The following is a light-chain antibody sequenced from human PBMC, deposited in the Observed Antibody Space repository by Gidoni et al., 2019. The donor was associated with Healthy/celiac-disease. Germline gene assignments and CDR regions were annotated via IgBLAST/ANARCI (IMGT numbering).Light chain of an antibody. Sequence: EIVMTQSPATLSVSPGERATLSCRASQSVSSNLAWYQQKPGQAPRLLIYGASTRATGIPARFSGSGSGTVFTLTISSLQSEDFAVYYCQPYNNWPPAFGPXTKVDIK. V-gene: IGKV3-15*01. J-gene: IGKJ3*01. CDR1: QSVSSN. CDR2: GAS. CDR3: QPYNNWPPA.